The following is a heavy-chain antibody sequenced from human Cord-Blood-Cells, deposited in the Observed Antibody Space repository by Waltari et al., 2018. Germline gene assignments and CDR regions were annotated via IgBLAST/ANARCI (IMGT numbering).Heavy chain of an antibody. D-gene: IGHD6-13*01. J-gene: IGHJ1*01. V-gene: IGHV1-24*01. Sequence: QVQLVQSGAEVKKPGASEKVSCKVSGYTLTESSMPRVRQAPGKRLEWMGGFDPEDGETIYAQKFQGRVTMTEDTSTDTAYMELSSLRSEDTAVYYCATGPISSSWYFQHWGQGTLVTVSS. CDR1: GYTLTESS. CDR2: FDPEDGET. CDR3: ATGPISSSWYFQH.